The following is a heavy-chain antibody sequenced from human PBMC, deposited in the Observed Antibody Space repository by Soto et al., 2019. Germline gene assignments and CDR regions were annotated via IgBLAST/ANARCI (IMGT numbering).Heavy chain of an antibody. V-gene: IGHV1-2*04. D-gene: IGHD6-13*01. CDR3: ARAVVAAAGNYFDY. Sequence: ASVKVSCKASGYTFTGYYMHWVRQAPGQGLEWMGWINPNSGGTNYAQKFQGWVTMTRDTSISTAYMELSRLGSDDTAAYYCARAVVAAAGNYFDYWGQGTLVTVSS. CDR2: INPNSGGT. J-gene: IGHJ4*02. CDR1: GYTFTGYY.